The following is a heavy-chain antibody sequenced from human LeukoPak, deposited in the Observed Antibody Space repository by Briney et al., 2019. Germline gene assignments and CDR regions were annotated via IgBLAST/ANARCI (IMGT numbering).Heavy chain of an antibody. Sequence: SGGSLRLSCAASGFTFSAYAISWVRQAPGKGLEWVSAISGSGGITYYADSVKGRFTISRDNSKNTLYLQMNSLRAEDTAVYDCAKHDPRRVVITNWFDPWGQGTLVTVSS. V-gene: IGHV3-23*01. J-gene: IGHJ5*02. CDR1: GFTFSAYA. CDR2: ISGSGGIT. D-gene: IGHD3-22*01. CDR3: AKHDPRRVVITNWFDP.